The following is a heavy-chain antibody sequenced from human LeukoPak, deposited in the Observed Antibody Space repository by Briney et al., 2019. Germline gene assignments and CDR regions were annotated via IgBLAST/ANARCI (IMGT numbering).Heavy chain of an antibody. J-gene: IGHJ5*02. D-gene: IGHD4-17*01. CDR1: EFTFSNFG. Sequence: GRSLRLSCAASEFTFSNFGMHWVRQAPGKGLEWVAVIWYDGSHKYYADSVKGRFTISRDNSKNTMYLQMNRLRVEDTAVYFCARDRAVTQDWVEFDPWGQGTLVTVSS. V-gene: IGHV3-33*01. CDR2: IWYDGSHK. CDR3: ARDRAVTQDWVEFDP.